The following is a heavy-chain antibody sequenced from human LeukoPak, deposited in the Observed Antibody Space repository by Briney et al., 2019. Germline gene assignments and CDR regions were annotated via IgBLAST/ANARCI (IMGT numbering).Heavy chain of an antibody. J-gene: IGHJ6*03. CDR1: GGTFSSYA. D-gene: IGHD6-6*01. CDR2: IIPIFGTA. V-gene: IGHV1-69*13. Sequence: SVKVSCKASGGTFSSYAISWVRQARGQGLEWMGGIIPIFGTAKYAQKFQGRVTITADESTSTAYMELSSLRSEDTAVYYCATYSSSSWRAPDYYYYYMDVWGKGTTVTVSS. CDR3: ATYSSSSWRAPDYYYYYMDV.